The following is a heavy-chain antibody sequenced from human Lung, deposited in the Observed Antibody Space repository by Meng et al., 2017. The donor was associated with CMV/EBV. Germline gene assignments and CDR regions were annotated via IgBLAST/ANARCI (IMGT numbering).Heavy chain of an antibody. CDR2: IIPLLGIA. J-gene: IGHJ4*02. CDR3: AREHPFSSRLDY. V-gene: IGHV1-69*10. D-gene: IGHD6-19*01. Sequence: SVKVSCKASGGTFSSYAISWVRQAPGQGLEWMGGIIPLLGIANYAQKFQGRVTITAAKSTSTAYMELSSLRSEDTAVYYCAREHPFSSRLDYWGQGTLVTVSS. CDR1: GGTFSSYA.